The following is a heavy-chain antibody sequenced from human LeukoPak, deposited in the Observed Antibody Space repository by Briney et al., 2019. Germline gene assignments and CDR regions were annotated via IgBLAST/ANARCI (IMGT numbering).Heavy chain of an antibody. Sequence: MSSETLSLTCAVYGGSFSGYYWSWIRQPPGKGLEWIGEINHSGSTNYNPSLKSRVTISVDTSKNQFSLKLSPVTAADTAVYYCARRSSSSWYEGVYYFDYWGQGTLVTVSS. V-gene: IGHV4-34*01. D-gene: IGHD6-13*01. CDR3: ARRSSSSWYEGVYYFDY. CDR1: GGSFSGYY. CDR2: INHSGST. J-gene: IGHJ4*02.